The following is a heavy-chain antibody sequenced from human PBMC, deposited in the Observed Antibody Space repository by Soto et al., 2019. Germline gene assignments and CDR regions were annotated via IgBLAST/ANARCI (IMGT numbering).Heavy chain of an antibody. CDR2: IYYSGST. CDR1: GGSISSYY. J-gene: IGHJ4*02. V-gene: IGHV4-59*01. D-gene: IGHD6-13*01. CDR3: ARGRRAGLFDY. Sequence: SETLSLTCTVSGGSISSYYWSWIRQPPGKGLEWIGYIYYSGSTNYNPSLKSRVTISVDTSKNQFSLKLSSVTAADTAVYYCARGRRAGLFDYWGQGTLVTVSS.